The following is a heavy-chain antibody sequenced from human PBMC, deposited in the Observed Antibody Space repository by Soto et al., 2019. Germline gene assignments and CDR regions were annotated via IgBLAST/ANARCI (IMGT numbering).Heavy chain of an antibody. Sequence: SETLSLTCTVSGGSISSSSYYWGWIRQPPGKGLEWIGSIYYSGSTYYNPSPKSRVTISVDTSKNQFSLKLSSVTAADTAVYYCAIRLKGYSYENWFDPWGQGTLVTVSS. CDR3: AIRLKGYSYENWFDP. D-gene: IGHD5-18*01. CDR2: IYYSGST. J-gene: IGHJ5*02. V-gene: IGHV4-39*01. CDR1: GGSISSSSYY.